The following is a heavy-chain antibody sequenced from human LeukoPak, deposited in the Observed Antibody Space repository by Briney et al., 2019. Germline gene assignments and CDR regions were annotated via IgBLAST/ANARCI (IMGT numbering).Heavy chain of an antibody. CDR1: GFTFSSYS. V-gene: IGHV3-21*01. CDR2: ISSSSSYI. D-gene: IGHD3/OR15-3a*01. CDR3: ARAARTGRLGYYFDY. Sequence: GGSLRLSCAASGFTFSSYSMNWVRQAPGKGLEWVSSISSSSSYIYYADSVKGRFTISRDNAKNSLYLKMNSLRAEDTAVYYSARAARTGRLGYYFDYWGQGTLVTVSS. J-gene: IGHJ4*02.